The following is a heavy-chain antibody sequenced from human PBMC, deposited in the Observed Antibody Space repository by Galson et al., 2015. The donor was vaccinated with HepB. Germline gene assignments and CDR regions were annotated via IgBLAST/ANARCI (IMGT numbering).Heavy chain of an antibody. D-gene: IGHD2-21*01. CDR2: IYWNDDK. V-gene: IGHV2-5*01. J-gene: IGHJ3*02. CDR3: AHRTYGADAFDI. CDR1: EFSLSTSGVG. Sequence: ALVKPTQTLTLTCTFSEFSLSTSGVGVGWIRQPPGKALEWLALIYWNDDKRYSPSLKSRLTITKDTSKNQVVLTMTNMDPVDTATYYCAHRTYGADAFDIWGQGTMVTVSS.